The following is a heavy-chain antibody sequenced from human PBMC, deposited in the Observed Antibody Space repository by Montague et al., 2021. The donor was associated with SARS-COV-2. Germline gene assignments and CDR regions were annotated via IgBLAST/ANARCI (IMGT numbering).Heavy chain of an antibody. J-gene: IGHJ1*01. CDR3: AKQYSSRWYPQYFQH. CDR2: IYSGGSGT. CDR1: GFTFSSYA. D-gene: IGHD6-13*01. V-gene: IGHV3-23*03. Sequence: SLSLSCSASGFTFSSYAMSWVRQAPGKGLEWVSVIYSGGSGTYYADSVKGRFTISRDNSKNTLYLQMNSLRAEDTAVYYCAKQYSSRWYPQYFQHWGQGTLVTVSS.